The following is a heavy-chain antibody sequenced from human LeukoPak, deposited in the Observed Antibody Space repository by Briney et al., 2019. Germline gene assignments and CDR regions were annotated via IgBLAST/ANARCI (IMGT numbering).Heavy chain of an antibody. V-gene: IGHV3-7*01. CDR3: ASLTYYDILTGYPFDY. D-gene: IGHD3-9*01. CDR2: INQDGSEK. CDR1: GFTFSDYW. Sequence: GGSLRLSCAGSGFTFSDYWMSWVRQGPGKGLEWVANINQDGSEKYYVDSVKGRFTISRDNSKNTLYLQMNSLRAEDTAVYYCASLTYYDILTGYPFDYWGQGTLVTVSS. J-gene: IGHJ4*02.